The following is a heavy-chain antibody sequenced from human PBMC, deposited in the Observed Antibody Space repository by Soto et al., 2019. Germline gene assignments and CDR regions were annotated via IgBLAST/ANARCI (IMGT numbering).Heavy chain of an antibody. Sequence: SETLSLTCTVSGGSISSGDYYWSWIRQPPGKGLEWIGYIYYSGSTNYNPSLKSRVIISVDTSKNQFSLRLSSVTAADTAVYYCARSQTTVTSYDYWGQGTLVTVSS. CDR3: ARSQTTVTSYDY. V-gene: IGHV4-30-4*02. D-gene: IGHD4-17*01. CDR2: IYYSGST. J-gene: IGHJ4*02. CDR1: GGSISSGDYY.